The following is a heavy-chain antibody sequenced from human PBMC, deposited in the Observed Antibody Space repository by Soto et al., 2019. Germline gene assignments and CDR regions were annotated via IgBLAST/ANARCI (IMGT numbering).Heavy chain of an antibody. CDR2: INTYNGNT. V-gene: IGHV1-18*01. D-gene: IGHD2-2*03. CDR3: AMVDVDVTPSPQDV. J-gene: IGHJ6*02. Sequence: QVQLVQSGAEVKNPGASVKVSCKASGYTFTRYGIGWARQAPGQGLEWMGWINTYNGNTNYAQNVQGRVTLTTDTXXSTAYRALRSLRPNATAIYYCAMVDVDVTPSPQDVWGQGTTVIVSS. CDR1: GYTFTRYG.